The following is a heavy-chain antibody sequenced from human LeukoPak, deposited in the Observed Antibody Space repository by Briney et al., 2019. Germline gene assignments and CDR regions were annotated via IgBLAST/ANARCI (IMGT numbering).Heavy chain of an antibody. CDR1: GFTFSTYA. CDR3: ARVRVGDYLRYAFDI. V-gene: IGHV3-30*04. Sequence: GGSLRLSCAASGFTFSTYAMHWVRQAPGKGLEWVAVISYDGRNEFYADSVKGRFTISRDNSKNTLYLQMNSLRVEDTAVYYCARVRVGDYLRYAFDIWGQGTMVTVSS. CDR2: ISYDGRNE. J-gene: IGHJ3*02. D-gene: IGHD4-17*01.